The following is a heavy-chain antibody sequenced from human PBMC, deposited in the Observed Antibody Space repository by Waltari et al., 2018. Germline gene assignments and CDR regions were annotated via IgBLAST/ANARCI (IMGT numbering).Heavy chain of an antibody. D-gene: IGHD4-17*01. CDR2: IYYSGST. V-gene: IGHV4-39*01. Sequence: QLQLQESGPGLVKPSETLSLTCTVPGGSISSSSYYWGWIRQPPVKGLEWIGSIYYSGSTYYNPSLKSRVTISVYTSKNQFSLKLSSVTAADTAVYYCASVGRGGDGDYDWGQGTLVTVSS. CDR3: ASVGRGGDGDYD. CDR1: GGSISSSSYY. J-gene: IGHJ4*02.